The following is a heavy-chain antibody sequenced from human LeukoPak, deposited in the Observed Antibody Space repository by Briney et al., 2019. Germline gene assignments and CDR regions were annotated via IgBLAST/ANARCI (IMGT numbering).Heavy chain of an antibody. CDR1: GFTFSSYA. CDR3: AKDLYYYGSGSYPDWAFDI. CDR2: ISGSGGST. J-gene: IGHJ3*02. V-gene: IGHV3-23*01. Sequence: GGSLRLSCAASGFTFSSYAMSWVRQAPGKGLEWVSAISGSGGSTYYADSVEGRFTISRDNSKNTLYLQMNSLRAEDTAVYYCAKDLYYYGSGSYPDWAFDIWGQGTMVTVSS. D-gene: IGHD3-10*01.